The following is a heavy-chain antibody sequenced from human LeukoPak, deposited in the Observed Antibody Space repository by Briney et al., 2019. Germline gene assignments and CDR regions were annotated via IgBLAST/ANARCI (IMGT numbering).Heavy chain of an antibody. J-gene: IGHJ4*02. D-gene: IGHD6-13*01. CDR1: GFTFDDYA. Sequence: TGGSLRLSCAASGFTFDDYAMHWVRQAPGKGLEWVSGISWNSGSVGYADSVKGRFTISRDNAKNSLYLQMNSLRAEDTALYYCAKDSVDSSSWYFDYWGQGTLVTVSS. CDR3: AKDSVDSSSWYFDY. V-gene: IGHV3-9*01. CDR2: ISWNSGSV.